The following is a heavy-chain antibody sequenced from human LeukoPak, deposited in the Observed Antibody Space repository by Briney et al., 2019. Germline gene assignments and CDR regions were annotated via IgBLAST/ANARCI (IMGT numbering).Heavy chain of an antibody. D-gene: IGHD2-2*01. J-gene: IGHJ5*02. CDR2: ISSSSSTI. CDR3: ASLTIVVVPAAMGLDWFDP. V-gene: IGHV3-48*01. CDR1: GFTFSSYS. Sequence: GGSLRLSCAASGFTFSSYSMNWVRQAPGEGLEWVSYISSSSSTIYYADSVKGRFTISRDNAKNSLYLQMNSLRAEDTAVYYCASLTIVVVPAAMGLDWFDPWGQGTLVTVSS.